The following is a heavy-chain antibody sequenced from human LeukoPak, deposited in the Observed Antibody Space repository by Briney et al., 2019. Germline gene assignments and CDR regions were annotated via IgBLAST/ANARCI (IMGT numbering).Heavy chain of an antibody. CDR1: GYTFTSYY. Sequence: ASVKVSCKASGYTFTSYYMHWVRQAPGQGLEWMGLINPTGGSTGYAQKFQGRVTMTRDMSTSTDYMELSSLRAEDTAVYYCARGTHYYDSSGNWDDGGEAFDIWGQGTMVTVSS. J-gene: IGHJ3*02. CDR2: INPTGGST. V-gene: IGHV1-46*01. D-gene: IGHD3-22*01. CDR3: ARGTHYYDSSGNWDDGGEAFDI.